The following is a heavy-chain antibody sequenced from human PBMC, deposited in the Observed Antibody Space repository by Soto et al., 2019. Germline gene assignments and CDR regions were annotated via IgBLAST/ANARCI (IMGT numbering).Heavy chain of an antibody. CDR2: MNPTSANT. J-gene: IGHJ5*02. V-gene: IGHV1-8*01. D-gene: IGHD2-21*01. CDR3: ARSDGYNRNWFDP. CDR1: GYTFTSYD. Sequence: QVQLVQSGAEVKKPGASVKVSCKASGYTFTSYDINWVRQATGQGLEWMGWMNPTSANTGYAQKFQGRLTMTRNTSISTAYMELSSLRSEDTAVYDFARSDGYNRNWFDPWGQGTLVTVSS.